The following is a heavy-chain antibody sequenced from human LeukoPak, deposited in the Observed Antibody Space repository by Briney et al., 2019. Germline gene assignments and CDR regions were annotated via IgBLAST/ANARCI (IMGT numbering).Heavy chain of an antibody. CDR3: ARGVYSSSAVDY. J-gene: IGHJ4*02. D-gene: IGHD6-6*01. CDR2: IIPIFGTA. V-gene: IGHV1-69*05. Sequence: SVKVSCKASGGTFSSHAISWVRQAPGQGLEWMGRIIPIFGTANYAQKFQGRVTITTDESTSTAYMELSSLRSEDTAVYYCARGVYSSSAVDYWGQGTLVTVSS. CDR1: GGTFSSHA.